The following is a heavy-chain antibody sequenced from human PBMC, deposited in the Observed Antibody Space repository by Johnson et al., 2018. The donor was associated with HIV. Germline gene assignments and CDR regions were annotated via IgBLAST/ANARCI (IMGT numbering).Heavy chain of an antibody. Sequence: VQLVESGGVVVQPGGSLRLSCAASGFTFDDYAMHWVRQAPGKGLEWVSLISWDGGSTYYADSMKGRFTISRDNSKNSLYLQMNSLRAEDTALYYCAKDKGGSGWYLHSFDIWGQGTMVTVSS. D-gene: IGHD6-19*01. CDR3: AKDKGGSGWYLHSFDI. V-gene: IGHV3-43D*03. CDR1: GFTFDDYA. CDR2: ISWDGGST. J-gene: IGHJ3*02.